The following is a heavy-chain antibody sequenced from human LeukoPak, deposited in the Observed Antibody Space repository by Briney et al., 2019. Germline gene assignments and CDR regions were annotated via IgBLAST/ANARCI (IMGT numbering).Heavy chain of an antibody. V-gene: IGHV4-59*01. J-gene: IGHJ4*02. CDR3: ARAGVVPAAIAY. D-gene: IGHD2-2*02. CDR1: GGSISSYY. Sequence: PSETLSLTCTVSGGSISSYYWSWIRQPPGKGLEWIGYIYYSGSTNYNPSLKSRVTISVDTSKSQFSLKLSPVTAADTAVYYCARAGVVPAAIAYWGQGTLVTVSS. CDR2: IYYSGST.